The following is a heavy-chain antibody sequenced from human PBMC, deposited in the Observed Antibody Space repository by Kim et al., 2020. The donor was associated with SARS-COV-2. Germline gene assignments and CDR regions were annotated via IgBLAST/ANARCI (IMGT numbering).Heavy chain of an antibody. CDR2: INAGNGNT. D-gene: IGHD6-19*01. CDR1: GYTFTSYA. Sequence: ASVKVSCKASGYTFTSYAMHWVRQAPGQRLEWMGWINAGNGNTKYSQKFQGRVTITRDTSASTAYMELSSLRSEDTAVYYCARVDPNSKTQYSSGWLGAFDYWGQGTLVTVSS. CDR3: ARVDPNSKTQYSSGWLGAFDY. J-gene: IGHJ4*02. V-gene: IGHV1-3*01.